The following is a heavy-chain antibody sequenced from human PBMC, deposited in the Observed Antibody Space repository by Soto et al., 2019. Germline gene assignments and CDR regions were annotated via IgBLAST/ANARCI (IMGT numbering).Heavy chain of an antibody. V-gene: IGHV3-23*01. Sequence: HPGESLRLSCAASGFPFSTYAITGVRQAPGKGLEWVSTISGGGAVTYYAASVKGRFTISRDTSENTLYLQMNGLRAEDTALYSCAKRACPTTPCHYHYYFDHWGQGTLVTVSS. D-gene: IGHD1-26*01. CDR3: AKRACPTTPCHYHYYFDH. CDR2: ISGGGAVT. J-gene: IGHJ4*02. CDR1: GFPFSTYA.